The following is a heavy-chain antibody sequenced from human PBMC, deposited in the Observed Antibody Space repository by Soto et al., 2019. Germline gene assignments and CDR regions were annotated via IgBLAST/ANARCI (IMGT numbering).Heavy chain of an antibody. Sequence: EVQLLESGGGLVQPGGSLRLSCAASRFPFNSYAMSWVRQAPGKGLEWVSAISGSGGATYYAGSVKGRFTISRDNSKDTLYLQMNSLRVEDTAIYPCANDLDAGDPRAFYIWGQVTMVTVSS. D-gene: IGHD2-21*02. V-gene: IGHV3-23*01. J-gene: IGHJ3*02. CDR1: RFPFNSYA. CDR2: ISGSGGAT. CDR3: ANDLDAGDPRAFYI.